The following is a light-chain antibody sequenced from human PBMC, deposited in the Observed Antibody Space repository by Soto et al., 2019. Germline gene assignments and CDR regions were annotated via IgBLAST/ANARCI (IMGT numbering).Light chain of an antibody. J-gene: IGKJ1*01. CDR1: QSVSSN. V-gene: IGKV3-15*01. CDR2: GAS. CDR3: HQYSKWPGGT. Sequence: EIVMTQSPATLSVSPGERATLSCRASQSVSSNLAWYQQKPGQAPRLIIYGASTRATGIPARFSGSGSGTEFTLTISSLQSEDLAVYYCHQYSKWPGGTFGQGTKGEIK.